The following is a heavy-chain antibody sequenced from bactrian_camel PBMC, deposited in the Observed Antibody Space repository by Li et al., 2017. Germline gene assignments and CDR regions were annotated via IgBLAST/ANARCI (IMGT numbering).Heavy chain of an antibody. CDR3: AAPNGDSWFATDFAY. V-gene: IGHV3S63*01. Sequence: HVQLVESGGGSVQAGGSLRLSCAASGYTYCMGWFRQAPGKEREGVACIYTGDGGALYADSVKGRFTISRDNAKNTLYLQMNSLKTEDIAVYYCAAPNGDSWFATDFAYWGQGTQVTVS. J-gene: IGHJ6*01. CDR1: GYTYC. D-gene: IGHD6*01. CDR2: IYTGDGGA.